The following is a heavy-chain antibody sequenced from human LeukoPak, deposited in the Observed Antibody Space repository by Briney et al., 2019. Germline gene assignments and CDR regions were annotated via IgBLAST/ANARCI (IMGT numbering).Heavy chain of an antibody. J-gene: IGHJ4*02. Sequence: GGSLRLSCAASGFTFSSYSMNWVRQAPGKGLEWVSSISSSSSYIYYADSVKGRFPISRDNAKNSLYLQMNSLRAEDTAVYYCARDFDDYGGKGGVNYWGQGTLVTVSS. CDR1: GFTFSSYS. CDR2: ISSSSSYI. V-gene: IGHV3-21*01. CDR3: ARDFDDYGGKGGVNY. D-gene: IGHD4-23*01.